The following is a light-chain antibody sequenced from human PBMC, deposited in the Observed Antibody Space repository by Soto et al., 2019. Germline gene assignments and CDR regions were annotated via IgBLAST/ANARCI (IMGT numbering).Light chain of an antibody. CDR3: QQRFSWPPT. CDR1: QSVSRY. J-gene: IGKJ4*01. CDR2: DTS. Sequence: EIGLTQSPDTLSLSPGDRATLSCRASQSVSRYLAWYQQKPGQAPRLLIHDTSTRATGVPDTFSGSGSGTEVTLTISSLEPEDSAMYYCQQRFSWPPTFGGGTHVEIK. V-gene: IGKV3-11*01.